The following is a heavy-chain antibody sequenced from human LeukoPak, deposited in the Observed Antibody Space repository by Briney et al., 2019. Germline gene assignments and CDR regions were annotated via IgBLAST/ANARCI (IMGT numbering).Heavy chain of an antibody. CDR2: ISGSGGST. CDR3: AKSAARGYASWED. V-gene: IGHV3-23*01. CDR1: GFTFTSYA. Sequence: GGSLRLSCAASGFTFTSYAMSWVRQAPGKGLEWVSGISGSGGSTYYADSVKGRFTISRDNSKNTLYLQMNSLRVEDTAVYHCAKSAARGYASWEDWGQGTLVTVSS. D-gene: IGHD2-2*01. J-gene: IGHJ4*02.